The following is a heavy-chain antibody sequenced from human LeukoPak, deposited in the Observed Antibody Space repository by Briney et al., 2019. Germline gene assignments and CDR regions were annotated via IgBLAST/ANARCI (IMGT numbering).Heavy chain of an antibody. D-gene: IGHD5-18*01. CDR2: IYYSGST. Sequence: SETLSLTCTVSGGSISSYYWSWIRQPPGKGLEWIGYIYYSGSTNYNPSLKSRVTISVDTSKNQFSLKLSSVTAADTAVYYCARDRGYSYGYLWFDPWGQGTLVTVSS. J-gene: IGHJ5*02. V-gene: IGHV4-59*01. CDR1: GGSISSYY. CDR3: ARDRGYSYGYLWFDP.